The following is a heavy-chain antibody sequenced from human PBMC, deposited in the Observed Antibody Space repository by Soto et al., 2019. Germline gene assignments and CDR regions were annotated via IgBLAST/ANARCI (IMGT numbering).Heavy chain of an antibody. CDR1: GGSVSSGRYY. D-gene: IGHD6-6*01. Sequence: PSETLSLTCTVSGGSVSSGRYYWSWIRQPPGKGLEWIGYIYYSGSTNYNPSLKSRVTISVDTSKNQFSLKLTSVTAADTAVYYCARGGYSSSLLIDYWGQGTLVTVSS. V-gene: IGHV4-61*01. J-gene: IGHJ4*02. CDR3: ARGGYSSSLLIDY. CDR2: IYYSGST.